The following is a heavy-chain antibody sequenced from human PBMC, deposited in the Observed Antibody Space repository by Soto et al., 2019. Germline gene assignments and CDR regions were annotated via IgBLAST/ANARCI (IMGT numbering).Heavy chain of an antibody. CDR1: GFTFSSYA. CDR2: ISGSGGST. Sequence: PGGSLRLSCAASGFTFSSYAMSWVRQAPGKGLEWVSAISGSGGSTYYADSVKGRFTISRDNSKNTLYLQMNSLRAEDTAVYYCRTHHPRFGELNYYYYMDVWGKGTTVTVSS. V-gene: IGHV3-23*01. CDR3: RTHHPRFGELNYYYYMDV. D-gene: IGHD3-10*01. J-gene: IGHJ6*03.